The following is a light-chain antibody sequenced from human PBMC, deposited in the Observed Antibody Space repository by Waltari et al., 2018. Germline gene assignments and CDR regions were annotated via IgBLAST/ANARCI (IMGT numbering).Light chain of an antibody. CDR2: GAT. V-gene: IGKV1-27*01. J-gene: IGKJ2*02. CDR3: QRYSNTPRT. Sequence: DIQMTQSPSSLSASIGDRVTMTCRASQAISNYLAWYQQKPGKVPKLLIYGATTLQTGVPSRFSGSGSGTDFTLTISSLQPEDVATYYCQRYSNTPRTFGQGTKLEIK. CDR1: QAISNY.